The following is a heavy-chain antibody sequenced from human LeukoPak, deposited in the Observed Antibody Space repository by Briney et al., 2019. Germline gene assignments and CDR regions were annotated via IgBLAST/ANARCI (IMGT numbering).Heavy chain of an antibody. CDR2: ISTSSSYI. CDR1: GFTFSSYS. J-gene: IGHJ4*02. Sequence: GGSLRLSCAASGFTFSSYSMNWVRQAPGKGLEWVSSISTSSSYINYADSVKGRFTISRDNAKKSLYLQMNSLRAEDTAVYYCARVYQGVSLFDGIDYWGQGTLVTVSS. V-gene: IGHV3-21*01. D-gene: IGHD3-10*01. CDR3: ARVYQGVSLFDGIDY.